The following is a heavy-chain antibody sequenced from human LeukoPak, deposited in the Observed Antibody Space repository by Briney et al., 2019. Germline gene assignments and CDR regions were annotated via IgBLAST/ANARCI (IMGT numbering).Heavy chain of an antibody. V-gene: IGHV4-38-2*01. D-gene: IGHD3-10*01. CDR2: IYHSGST. CDR3: ARRTGSGSYYADF. CDR1: GYSISSGYY. Sequence: SETLSLTCAVSGYSISSGYYWGWVRQPPGKGLEWIGSIYHSGSTYYTPSLKSRVTISVDTSKNQFSLKVTSVTAADTAVYYCARRTGSGSYYADFWGQGTVVTVSS. J-gene: IGHJ4*02.